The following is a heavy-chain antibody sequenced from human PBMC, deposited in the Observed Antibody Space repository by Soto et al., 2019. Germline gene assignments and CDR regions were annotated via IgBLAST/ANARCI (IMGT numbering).Heavy chain of an antibody. V-gene: IGHV3-74*01. J-gene: IGHJ4*02. Sequence: EVRLVESGGGLVQPGGSLRLSCAASGFTFSTRWMHWVRQAPGKGLVWVSYINSDGSTTTYADPVKGRFTISRDNAKNTLYLQRNSLRVDDTAVYYCARDTSYSTDYWGQGTLVTVSS. CDR3: ARDTSYSTDY. CDR1: GFTFSTRW. D-gene: IGHD2-2*01. CDR2: INSDGSTT.